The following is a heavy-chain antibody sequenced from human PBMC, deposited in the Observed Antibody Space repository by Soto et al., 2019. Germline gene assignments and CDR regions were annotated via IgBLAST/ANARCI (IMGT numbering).Heavy chain of an antibody. J-gene: IGHJ4*02. CDR1: GLTFSTYS. CDR3: SRALRATDSSGYYYLDY. V-gene: IGHV3-21*01. CDR2: ISSSSSYI. Sequence: LRLSCAPSGLTFSTYSMNWARQAPGKALEWVSSISSSSSYIYYADSVKSRFTISRDNAKNSLYLQMNSLRAADTAVYHCSRALRATDSSGYYYLDYWGRGTLVTVSS. D-gene: IGHD3-22*01.